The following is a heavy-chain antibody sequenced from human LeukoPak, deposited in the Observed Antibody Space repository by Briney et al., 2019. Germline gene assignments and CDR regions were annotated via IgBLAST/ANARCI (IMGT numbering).Heavy chain of an antibody. D-gene: IGHD1-14*01. J-gene: IGHJ4*02. Sequence: SVKVSCKASGGTFSSYAISWVRQAPGQGLEWMGGIIPIFGTANYAQKFQGRVTMTRNTSISTAYMELSSLRSEDTAVYYCARDGYVATGFDYWGQGTLVTVSS. CDR3: ARDGYVATGFDY. V-gene: IGHV1-69*05. CDR1: GGTFSSYA. CDR2: IIPIFGTA.